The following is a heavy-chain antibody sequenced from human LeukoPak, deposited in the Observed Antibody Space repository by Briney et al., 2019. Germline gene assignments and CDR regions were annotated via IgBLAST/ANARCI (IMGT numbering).Heavy chain of an antibody. J-gene: IGHJ3*02. Sequence: GGSLRLSCAASGFTFSSYSMNWVRQAPGKGLEWVSSISSSSYIYYADSVKGRFTISRDNAKNSLYLQMNSLRAEDTAVYYCAREVTMVRGVILPAQDAFDIWGQGTMVTVSS. D-gene: IGHD3-10*01. CDR2: ISSSSYI. CDR1: GFTFSSYS. CDR3: AREVTMVRGVILPAQDAFDI. V-gene: IGHV3-21*01.